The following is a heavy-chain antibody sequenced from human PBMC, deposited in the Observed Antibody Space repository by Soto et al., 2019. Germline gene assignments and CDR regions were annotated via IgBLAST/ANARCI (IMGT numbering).Heavy chain of an antibody. CDR2: ISYDGSNK. Sequence: QVQLVESGGGVVQPGRSLRLSCAASGFTFSSYGMHWVRQAPGKGLEWEAVISYDGSNKYYADSVKGRFTISRDNSKNTLYLQMNSLRAEDTAVYYCAKFWNPPPDYYYYGMDVWGQGTTVTVSS. D-gene: IGHD1-1*01. CDR3: AKFWNPPPDYYYYGMDV. CDR1: GFTFSSYG. J-gene: IGHJ6*02. V-gene: IGHV3-30*18.